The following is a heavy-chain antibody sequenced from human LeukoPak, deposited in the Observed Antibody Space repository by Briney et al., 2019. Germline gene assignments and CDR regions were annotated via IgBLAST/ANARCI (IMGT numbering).Heavy chain of an antibody. Sequence: PWETLSLTCSVSGGSISGYYWTWIRQPPGKGLEWIGYIYTSGSTNYNPSLKSRVTISVDTSKNQFSLKLSSVTAADTAVYYCARHMRGYCSSTSCYTPADIWGQGTMVTVSS. CDR3: ARHMRGYCSSTSCYTPADI. CDR2: IYTSGST. J-gene: IGHJ3*02. D-gene: IGHD2-2*02. V-gene: IGHV4-4*09. CDR1: GGSISGYY.